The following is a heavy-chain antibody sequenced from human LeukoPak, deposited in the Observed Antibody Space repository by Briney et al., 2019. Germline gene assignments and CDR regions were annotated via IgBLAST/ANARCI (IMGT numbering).Heavy chain of an antibody. CDR2: IIPIFGTA. D-gene: IGHD3-16*02. CDR1: GYTFTNYA. Sequence: SVKVSCKASGYTFTNYAISWVRQAPGQGLEWMGGIIPIFGTANYAQKFQGRVTITADESTSTAYMELSSLRSEDTAVYYCARWVWGSYRRIDYWGQGTLVTVSS. J-gene: IGHJ4*02. V-gene: IGHV1-69*13. CDR3: ARWVWGSYRRIDY.